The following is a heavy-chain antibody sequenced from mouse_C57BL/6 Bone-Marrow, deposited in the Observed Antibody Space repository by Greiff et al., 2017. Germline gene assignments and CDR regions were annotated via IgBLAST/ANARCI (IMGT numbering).Heavy chain of an antibody. V-gene: IGHV1-75*01. CDR3: ARWDYYGSSPWFAY. D-gene: IGHD1-1*01. Sequence: VQPQQSGPELVKPGASVKISCQASGYTLTDYFINWVKQRPGQGLEWIGWIFPGSGSTYYNEKFQGTATLTVDKSSTTAYMLLSSLTSEDSAVYFCARWDYYGSSPWFAYWGQGTLVTVSA. CDR1: GYTLTDYF. J-gene: IGHJ3*01. CDR2: IFPGSGST.